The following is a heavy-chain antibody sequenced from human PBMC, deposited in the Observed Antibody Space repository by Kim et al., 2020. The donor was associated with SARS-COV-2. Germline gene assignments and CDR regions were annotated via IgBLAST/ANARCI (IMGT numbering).Heavy chain of an antibody. V-gene: IGHV3-23*01. Sequence: GGSLRLSCAASGFTFSSYAMSWVRQAPGKGLEWVSSISGSGVSTYYSDSVKGRFTISRDNSKNTLYLQMNSLRAEDTAVYYCAKVDWKSGVFYYWGQGTLVTVSS. CDR2: ISGSGVST. D-gene: IGHD7-27*01. CDR1: GFTFSSYA. CDR3: AKVDWKSGVFYY. J-gene: IGHJ4*02.